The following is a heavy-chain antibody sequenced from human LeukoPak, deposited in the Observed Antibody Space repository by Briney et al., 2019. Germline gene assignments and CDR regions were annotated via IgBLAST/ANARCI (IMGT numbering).Heavy chain of an antibody. CDR3: AREKEDCTGGVCYSLGY. CDR2: IIPILGIA. V-gene: IGHV1-69*04. D-gene: IGHD2-8*02. CDR1: GGTFSSYA. Sequence: SVKVSCKASGGTFSSYAISWVRQAPGQGLEWMGRIIPILGIANYAQKFQGRVTITADKSTSTAYMELSSLRSEDTAVYYCAREKEDCTGGVCYSLGYWGRGTLVTVSS. J-gene: IGHJ4*02.